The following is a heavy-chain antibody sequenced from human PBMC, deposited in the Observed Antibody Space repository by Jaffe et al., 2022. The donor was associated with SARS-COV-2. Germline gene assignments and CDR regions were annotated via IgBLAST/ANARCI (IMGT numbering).Heavy chain of an antibody. CDR1: GYTFTGYY. Sequence: QVQLVQSGAEVKKPGASVKVSCKASGYTFTGYYMHWVRQAPGQGLEWMGRINPNSGGTNYAQKFQGRVTMTRDTSISTAYMELSRLRSDDTAVYYCARGDYYGDYANHYYFDYWGQGTLVTVSS. J-gene: IGHJ4*02. D-gene: IGHD4-17*01. V-gene: IGHV1-2*06. CDR2: INPNSGGT. CDR3: ARGDYYGDYANHYYFDY.